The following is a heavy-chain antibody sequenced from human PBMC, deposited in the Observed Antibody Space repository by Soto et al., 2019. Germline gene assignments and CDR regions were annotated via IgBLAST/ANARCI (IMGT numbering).Heavy chain of an antibody. Sequence: SETLSLTCAVSGGSISSSNWWSWVRQPPGKGLEWIGEIYHSGSTNYNPSLKSRVTISVDKSKNQFSLKLSSVTAADTAVYYCARDGSLDSSWRGKGEHFQHWGQGTLVTVSS. D-gene: IGHD3-3*01. CDR1: GGSISSSNW. J-gene: IGHJ1*01. CDR3: ARDGSLDSSWRGKGEHFQH. CDR2: IYHSGST. V-gene: IGHV4-4*02.